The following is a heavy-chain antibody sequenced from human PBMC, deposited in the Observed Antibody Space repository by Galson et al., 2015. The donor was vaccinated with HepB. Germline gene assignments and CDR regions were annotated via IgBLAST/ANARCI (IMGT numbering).Heavy chain of an antibody. CDR1: GYTFTGYY. V-gene: IGHV1-2*06. CDR2: INPNSGGT. J-gene: IGHJ4*02. CDR3: ASTFARGYCSGGSCYSD. D-gene: IGHD2-15*01. Sequence: SVKVSCKASGYTFTGYYMHWVRQAPGQGLEWMGRINPNSGGTNYAQKFQGRVTMTRDTSISTAYMELSRLRSDDTAVYYCASTFARGYCSGGSCYSDWGQGTLVTVSS.